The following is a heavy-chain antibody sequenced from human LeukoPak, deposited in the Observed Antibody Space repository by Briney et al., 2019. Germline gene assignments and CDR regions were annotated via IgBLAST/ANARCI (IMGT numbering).Heavy chain of an antibody. D-gene: IGHD2/OR15-2a*01. CDR1: GFTVSSNY. CDR2: IYSGGST. J-gene: IGHJ6*03. Sequence: GGSLRLSCAASGFTVSSNYMSWVRQAPGKGLEWVSVIYSGGSTYYADSVKGRFTISRDNAKNSLYLQMNSLRAEDTAEYYCARVGSTTYYYYYMDVWGKGTTVTISS. CDR3: ARVGSTTYYYYYMDV. V-gene: IGHV3-53*01.